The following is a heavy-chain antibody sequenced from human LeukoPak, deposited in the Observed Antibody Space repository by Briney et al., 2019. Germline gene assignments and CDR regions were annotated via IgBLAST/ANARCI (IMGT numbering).Heavy chain of an antibody. V-gene: IGHV3-21*01. CDR1: GFIFRDYH. Sequence: GGSLRLSCAASGFIFRDYHIHWVRQAPGKGLEWVSSISSSAGYMYYADSVKGRFTISRDNAKNSLYLQMNSLRAEGTAVYYCARVPGLEGYWGQGTLVTVSS. CDR2: ISSSAGYM. J-gene: IGHJ4*02. CDR3: ARVPGLEGY. D-gene: IGHD1-14*01.